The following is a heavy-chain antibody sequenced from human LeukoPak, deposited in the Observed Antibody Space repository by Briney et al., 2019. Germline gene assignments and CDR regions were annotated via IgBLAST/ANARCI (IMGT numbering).Heavy chain of an antibody. D-gene: IGHD6-19*01. Sequence: PSETLSLTCNVSGGSISSYYWSWIRQPAGKGLEGIGRIYSSGSTNYNPSLKSRVSMSVDTSKNQFSLNLSFVTAADTAVYYCARGYGAGHYFDYWGQGTPVTVSS. J-gene: IGHJ4*02. V-gene: IGHV4-4*07. CDR1: GGSISSYY. CDR3: ARGYGAGHYFDY. CDR2: IYSSGST.